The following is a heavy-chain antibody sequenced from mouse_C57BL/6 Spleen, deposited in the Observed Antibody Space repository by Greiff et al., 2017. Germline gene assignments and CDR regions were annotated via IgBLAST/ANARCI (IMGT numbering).Heavy chain of an antibody. J-gene: IGHJ1*03. Sequence: QVTLKVSGPGILQPSQTLSLTCSFSGFSLSTFGMGVGWIRQPTGKGLEWLAHIWWDDDKYYNPALKSQLPISKDTSKNQVFLEIANVDTADTATYYCARIPYYDYGYFDVWGTGTTVTVSS. CDR2: IWWDDDK. V-gene: IGHV8-8*01. CDR3: ARIPYYDYGYFDV. D-gene: IGHD2-4*01. CDR1: GFSLSTFGMG.